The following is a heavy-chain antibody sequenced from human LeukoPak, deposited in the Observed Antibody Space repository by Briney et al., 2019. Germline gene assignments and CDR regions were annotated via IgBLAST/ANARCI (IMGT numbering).Heavy chain of an antibody. D-gene: IGHD3-10*01. CDR1: GGSISSGGYY. CDR2: IYYSGST. V-gene: IGHV4-31*03. J-gene: IGHJ4*02. CDR3: ARERRIWFGEL. Sequence: SETLSLTCTVSGGSISSGGYYWSWVRQHPGKGLEWIGYIYYSGSTYYNPSLKSRVTISVDTSKNQFSLKLSSVTAADTAVYYCARERRIWFGELWGQGTLVTVSS.